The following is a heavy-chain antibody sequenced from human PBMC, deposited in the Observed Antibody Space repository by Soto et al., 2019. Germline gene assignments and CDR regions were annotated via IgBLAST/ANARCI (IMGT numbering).Heavy chain of an antibody. D-gene: IGHD1-1*01. CDR2: ISFSGST. CDR3: ARRSHHLDIYYFYGMDV. J-gene: IGHJ6*02. V-gene: IGHV4-59*08. Sequence: QVQLQESGPGLVKPSETLSLTCTVSGGSISSYSWSWIRQPPGKGLEWIGYISFSGSTNYNPSPKSRVTMSIDASTSQVSLKLSSVTATDTAVYYCARRSHHLDIYYFYGMDVWGQGTTITVSS. CDR1: GGSISSYS.